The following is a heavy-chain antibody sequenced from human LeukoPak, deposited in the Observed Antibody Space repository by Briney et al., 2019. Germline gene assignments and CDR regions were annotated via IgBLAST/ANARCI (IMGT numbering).Heavy chain of an antibody. Sequence: SETLSLTCTVSGGSISSYYWSWIRQPPGKGLEWIGYTYYSGSTNYNPSLKSRVTISVDTSKNQFSLKLSSVTAADTAVYYCARGGSWSYYYDSSGWYFDYWGQGTLVTVSS. D-gene: IGHD3-22*01. V-gene: IGHV4-59*01. CDR3: ARGGSWSYYYDSSGWYFDY. CDR2: TYYSGST. J-gene: IGHJ4*02. CDR1: GGSISSYY.